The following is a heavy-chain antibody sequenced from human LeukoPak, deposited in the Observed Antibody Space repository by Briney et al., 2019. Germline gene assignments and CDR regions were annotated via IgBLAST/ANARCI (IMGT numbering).Heavy chain of an antibody. CDR2: ISGGGETT. CDR3: ARDYADYVGYFFFDY. Sequence: GGSLRLSCAASGFTFNNYAMNWVRQAPGKGLEWVSSISGGGETTYYADSAKGRFTISRDNSQNRLYLQMNSLRGEDTAVYYCARDYADYVGYFFFDYWGQGTLVTVSS. J-gene: IGHJ4*02. V-gene: IGHV3-23*01. CDR1: GFTFNNYA. D-gene: IGHD4-17*01.